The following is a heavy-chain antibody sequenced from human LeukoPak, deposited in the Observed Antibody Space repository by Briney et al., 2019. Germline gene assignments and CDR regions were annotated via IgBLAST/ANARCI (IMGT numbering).Heavy chain of an antibody. Sequence: PGGSLRLSCAASGFTFSSYWMHWVRQAPGKGLGWVSRINSDGSSTSYADSVKGRFTISRDNAKNTLYLQMNSLRAEDTAVYYCARAHYDILSSYYYYMDVWGKGTTVTVSS. CDR2: INSDGSST. J-gene: IGHJ6*03. CDR3: ARAHYDILSSYYYYMDV. CDR1: GFTFSSYW. D-gene: IGHD3-9*01. V-gene: IGHV3-74*01.